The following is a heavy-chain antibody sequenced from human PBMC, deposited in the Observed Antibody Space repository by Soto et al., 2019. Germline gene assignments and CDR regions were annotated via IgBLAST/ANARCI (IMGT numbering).Heavy chain of an antibody. D-gene: IGHD2-2*01. CDR3: AREDRDRETGLVPAAIDGMDV. CDR2: IIPIFGIP. CDR1: GGTFSGYS. V-gene: IGHV1-69*15. Sequence: QVQLEHSGAEVKKAGSSVKVSCKASGGTFSGYSITWVREAPGNGLEWIGRIIPIFGIPTYAQKFQGRVTITADESTSTANMELSSLRSDDTAVYYCAREDRDRETGLVPAAIDGMDVWGQGTTVTVSS. J-gene: IGHJ6*02.